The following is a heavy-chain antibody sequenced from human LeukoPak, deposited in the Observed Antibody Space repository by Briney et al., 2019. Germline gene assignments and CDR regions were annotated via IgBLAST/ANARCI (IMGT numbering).Heavy chain of an antibody. V-gene: IGHV3-23*01. Sequence: GGSLRLSCAASGFTFSSYAMSWVRQAPGKGLEGVSAISGRGGSTHHPDSLKGRFTISRDNSKNTVYLQMNSLRAEDTAVYYCAKDRWMDFWSGETYIDYWGQGTLVTVSS. CDR1: GFTFSSYA. J-gene: IGHJ4*02. CDR3: AKDRWMDFWSGETYIDY. D-gene: IGHD3-3*01. CDR2: ISGRGGST.